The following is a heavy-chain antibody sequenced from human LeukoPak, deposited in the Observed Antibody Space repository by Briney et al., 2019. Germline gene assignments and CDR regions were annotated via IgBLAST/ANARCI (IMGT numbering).Heavy chain of an antibody. J-gene: IGHJ4*02. CDR2: MNPNSGNT. V-gene: IGHV1-8*01. D-gene: IGHD3-22*01. CDR3: ARGIYYYDSSGRESGFDY. CDR1: GYTFTSYD. Sequence: ASVKVSCKASGYTFTSYDINWVRQATGQGLEGMGWMNPNSGNTGYAQKFQGRVTMTRNTSISTAYMELSSLRSEDTAAYYCARGIYYYDSSGRESGFDYWGQGTLVTVSS.